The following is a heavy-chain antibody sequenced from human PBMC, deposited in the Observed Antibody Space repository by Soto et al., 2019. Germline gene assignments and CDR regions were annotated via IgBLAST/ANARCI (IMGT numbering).Heavy chain of an antibody. J-gene: IGHJ6*02. CDR2: INHSGST. D-gene: IGHD3-9*01. CDR1: GGSISSGYYY. CDR3: ARALRYFDWPSGYYYGMDV. V-gene: IGHV4-39*07. Sequence: SETLSLTCSVSGGSISSGYYYWSWIRQPPGKGLEWIGEINHSGSTNYNPSLKSRVAISVDTSKNQFSLKLSSVTAADTAVYYCARALRYFDWPSGYYYGMDVWGQGTTVTVSS.